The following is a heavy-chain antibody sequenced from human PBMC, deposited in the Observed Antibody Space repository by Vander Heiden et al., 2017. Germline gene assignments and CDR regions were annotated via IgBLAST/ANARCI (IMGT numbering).Heavy chain of an antibody. CDR3: ATVIDISGFNFFDP. V-gene: IGHV1-69*01. CDR1: GGAFSSYG. CDR2: INPSFDTT. D-gene: IGHD3-3*02. J-gene: IGHJ5*02. Sequence: QARLAQSGTEVKKPGSSVQVPCTAPGGAFSSYGCSWVRQAPGRGPEWMGEINPSFDTTNYAQKFQGRVTITADESTSTAFMELSTLGSEDTAVYYCATVIDISGFNFFDPWGQGTLVTVSS.